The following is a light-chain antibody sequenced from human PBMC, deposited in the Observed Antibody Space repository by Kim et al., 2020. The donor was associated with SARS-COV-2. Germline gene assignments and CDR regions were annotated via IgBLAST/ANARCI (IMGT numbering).Light chain of an antibody. CDR1: QSISSY. CDR3: QQSYSTPTT. V-gene: IGKV1-39*01. J-gene: IGKJ2*01. Sequence: SASVGYRVTITFRASQSISSYLNWYQQKPGKAPKLLIYAASSLQSGVPSRFSGSGSGTDFTLTISSLQPEDFATYYCQQSYSTPTTFGQGTKLEI. CDR2: AAS.